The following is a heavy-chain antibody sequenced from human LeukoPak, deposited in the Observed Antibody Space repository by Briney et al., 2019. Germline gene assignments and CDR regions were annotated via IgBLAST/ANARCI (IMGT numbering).Heavy chain of an antibody. J-gene: IGHJ4*02. CDR2: INSDGSST. D-gene: IGHD5-12*01. CDR1: GFTFSNYW. V-gene: IGHV3-74*01. Sequence: GGSLRLSCAASGFTFSNYWMHWVRQAPGKGLVWVSRINSDGSSTTYADSVKGRFTISRDNAKNTLCLQVNSLRAEDTAVYYCARDRGYTQDYWGQGTLVPVSS. CDR3: ARDRGYTQDY.